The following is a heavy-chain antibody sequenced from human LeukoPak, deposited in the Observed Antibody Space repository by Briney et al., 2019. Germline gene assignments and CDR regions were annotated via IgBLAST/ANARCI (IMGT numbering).Heavy chain of an antibody. Sequence: PGGSLRLSCAASGFTFSSYWMHWVRQAPGKGLVWVSRIKSDGINTNYADSVKGRFTISRDNSKNTLYLQMNSLRAEDTAVYYCASGSGSYRTPYYYMDVWGTGTTVTVSS. J-gene: IGHJ6*03. CDR2: IKSDGINT. V-gene: IGHV3-74*01. CDR3: ASGSGSYRTPYYYMDV. CDR1: GFTFSSYW. D-gene: IGHD3-10*01.